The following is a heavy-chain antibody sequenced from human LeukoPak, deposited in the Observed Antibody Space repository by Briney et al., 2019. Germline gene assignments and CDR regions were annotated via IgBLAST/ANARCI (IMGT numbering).Heavy chain of an antibody. V-gene: IGHV3-30*18. D-gene: IGHD5-12*01. Sequence: PWRSLRLSCAASGFTFSRYGMHWVRQAPGKGLEWVAVISYDGSNKYYGDSAKGRFTISRDNSKNTLYLQMNSLRAEDTAVYYCAKDRYSGYDCFDYWGQGTLVTVSS. CDR1: GFTFSRYG. J-gene: IGHJ4*02. CDR2: ISYDGSNK. CDR3: AKDRYSGYDCFDY.